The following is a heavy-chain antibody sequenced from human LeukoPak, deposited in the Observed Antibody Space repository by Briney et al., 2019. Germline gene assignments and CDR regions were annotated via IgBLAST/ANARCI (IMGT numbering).Heavy chain of an antibody. V-gene: IGHV3-23*01. D-gene: IGHD6-13*01. J-gene: IGHJ6*03. CDR3: ARVRSSWYLSYYYYYMDV. Sequence: GGTLRLSCAASGFTFSSYGMSWVRQAPGKGLEWVSAISGSGGSTYYADSVKGRFTISRDNAKNSLYLQMNSLRAEDTALYYCARVRSSWYLSYYYYYMDVWGKGTTVTVSS. CDR1: GFTFSSYG. CDR2: ISGSGGST.